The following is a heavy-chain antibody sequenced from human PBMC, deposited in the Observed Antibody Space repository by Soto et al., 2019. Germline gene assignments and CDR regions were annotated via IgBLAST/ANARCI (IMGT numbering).Heavy chain of an antibody. D-gene: IGHD2-21*01. V-gene: IGHV3-53*01. CDR3: ARGFQSSFGY. CDR1: GVTVSNSY. Sequence: LXLSGAGSGVTVSNSYMSWVRQAPGKGLEWVSVIYSGGSTYYADSVKGRFTISRDSSKNTLYLQMNSLRAEDTAVYYCARGFQSSFGYWGQRTLVTVSS. J-gene: IGHJ4*02. CDR2: IYSGGST.